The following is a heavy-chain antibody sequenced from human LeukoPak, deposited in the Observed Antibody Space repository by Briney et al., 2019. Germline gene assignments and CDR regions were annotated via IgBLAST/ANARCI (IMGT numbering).Heavy chain of an antibody. V-gene: IGHV4-30-2*01. CDR3: ARGGSWGSWFDP. Sequence: SETLSLTCAVSGGSISSGGYSWSWIRQPPGKGLEWIGYIYHSGSTYYNPSLKSRVTISVDRSKNRFSLKLSSVTAADTAVYYCARGGSWGSWFDPWGQGTLVTVSS. CDR1: GGSISSGGYS. J-gene: IGHJ5*02. D-gene: IGHD2-15*01. CDR2: IYHSGST.